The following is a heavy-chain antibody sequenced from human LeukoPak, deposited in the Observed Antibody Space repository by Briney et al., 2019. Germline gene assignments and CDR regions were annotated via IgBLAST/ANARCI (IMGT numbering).Heavy chain of an antibody. CDR3: ARGLVGAAARLVY. D-gene: IGHD3-16*01. Sequence: ASVKVSCKASGYTFTSYDINWVRQATGQGLEWMGWMNPNSGNTGYAQKFQGRVTMTRSTSINTAYMELSSLKSDDTAVHYCARGLVGAAARLVYWGQGTLVTVSS. CDR2: MNPNSGNT. V-gene: IGHV1-8*01. CDR1: GYTFTSYD. J-gene: IGHJ4*02.